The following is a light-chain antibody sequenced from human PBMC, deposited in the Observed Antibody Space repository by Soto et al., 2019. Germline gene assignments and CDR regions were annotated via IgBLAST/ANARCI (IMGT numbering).Light chain of an antibody. CDR1: QGISSY. CDR2: AAS. J-gene: IGKJ1*01. V-gene: IGKV1-8*01. Sequence: AIRMTQSPSSLSSSTGDRFTITFRASQGISSYLACYQQKPGKAPKLLIYAASTLQSGVPSRFSGSGSGTDFTLTISSLQPEDVATYYCHQTDSFWTFGQGTKVDIK. CDR3: HQTDSFWT.